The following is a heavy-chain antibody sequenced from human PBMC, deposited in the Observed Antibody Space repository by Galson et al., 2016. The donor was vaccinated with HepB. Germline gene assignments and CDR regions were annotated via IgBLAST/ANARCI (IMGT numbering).Heavy chain of an antibody. J-gene: IGHJ5*02. CDR1: GFIFSNFG. D-gene: IGHD3-16*01. CDR3: ARDLFLGGPVRDP. V-gene: IGHV3-33*01. CDR2: MLSDADNK. Sequence: SLRLSCAASGFIFSNFGFHWVRQAPGKGLEWVAVMLSDADNKYYAESVKGRFTISRDNSKTTLYHQMNSLRAEDTAVYYCARDLFLGGPVRDPWGQGTLVIVSS.